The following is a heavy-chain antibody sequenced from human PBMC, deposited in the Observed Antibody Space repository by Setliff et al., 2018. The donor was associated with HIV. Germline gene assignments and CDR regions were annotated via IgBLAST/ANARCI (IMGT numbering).Heavy chain of an antibody. J-gene: IGHJ5*02. Sequence: AGGSLRLSCAAPGFTFSNNWIHWVRQTAEKGLVWVSRISPDGSSTMYADSVKGRFTISRDNAKNTVYLQMNSLRAEDTAVYYCVRVVTIFSTGPHFDPWGQGTLVTVSS. D-gene: IGHD3-3*01. V-gene: IGHV3-74*03. CDR2: ISPDGSST. CDR1: GFTFSNNW. CDR3: VRVVTIFSTGPHFDP.